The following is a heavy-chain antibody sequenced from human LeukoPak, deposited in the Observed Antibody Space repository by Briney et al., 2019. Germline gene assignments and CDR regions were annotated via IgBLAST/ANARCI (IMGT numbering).Heavy chain of an antibody. CDR2: ISAYNGNT. CDR3: AREGPGYGSGSYLDY. V-gene: IGHV1-18*01. J-gene: IGHJ4*02. D-gene: IGHD3-10*01. Sequence: ASVKVSCKASGYTFTSYGISWVRQAPGQGLEWMGWISAYNGNTNYAQKFQGRVTMTRDTSISTAYMELSRLRSDDTAVYYCAREGPGYGSGSYLDYWGQGTLVTVSP. CDR1: GYTFTSYG.